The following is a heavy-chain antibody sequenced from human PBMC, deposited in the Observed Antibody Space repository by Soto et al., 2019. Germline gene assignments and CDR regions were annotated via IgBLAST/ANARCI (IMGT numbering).Heavy chain of an antibody. V-gene: IGHV5-51*01. CDR2: IYPGDSDT. J-gene: IGHJ6*02. CDR3: AKGAGYDFWSGYYKQYYGMDV. CDR1: GYRFTSYW. D-gene: IGHD3-3*01. Sequence: GESLKISCKGSGYRFTSYWIGWVRQMPGKGLEWMGIIYPGDSDTRYSPSFQGQVTISADKSISTAYLQWSSLKASDTAMYYCAKGAGYDFWSGYYKQYYGMDVWGQGTTVTVSS.